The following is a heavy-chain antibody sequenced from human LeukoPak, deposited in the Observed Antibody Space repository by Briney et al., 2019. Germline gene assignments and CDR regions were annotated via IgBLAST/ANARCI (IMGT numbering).Heavy chain of an antibody. Sequence: ASVKVSCKASGYTFTGYYMHWVRQAPGQGLEWMGWINPNSGGTNYAQKLQGRVTMTRDTSISTAYMELSRLRSDDTAVYYCARDPNYYDSSGYYHGYYSDYWGQGTLVTVSS. J-gene: IGHJ4*02. CDR3: ARDPNYYDSSGYYHGYYSDY. CDR1: GYTFTGYY. V-gene: IGHV1-2*02. D-gene: IGHD3-22*01. CDR2: INPNSGGT.